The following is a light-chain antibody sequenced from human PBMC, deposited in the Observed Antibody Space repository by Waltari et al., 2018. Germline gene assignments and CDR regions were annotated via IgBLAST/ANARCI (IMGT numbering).Light chain of an antibody. CDR2: WAS. V-gene: IGKV4-1*01. Sequence: SFLYSSNNKNYLAWYQQKPGQPPNLLLYWASTRESGVPDRFSGSGSGTDFTLTISSLQAEDVAVYYCQQYYTAPYTFGQGTKLESK. CDR3: QQYYTAPYT. CDR1: SFLYSSNNKNY. J-gene: IGKJ2*01.